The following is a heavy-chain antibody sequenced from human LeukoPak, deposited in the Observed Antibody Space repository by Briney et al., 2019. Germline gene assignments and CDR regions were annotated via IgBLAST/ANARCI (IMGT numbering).Heavy chain of an antibody. D-gene: IGHD5-18*01. J-gene: IGHJ4*02. V-gene: IGHV3-30*18. CDR3: AKGGYNYAPGLDY. CDR1: GLTFSSYG. Sequence: GGTLRLSCAASGLTFSSYGMSWVRQAPGKGLEWVAVTSSDGSNKFYADSVKGRFTISRDNSKNILYLQMNSLRAEDTAVYYCAKGGYNYAPGLDYWGQGTLVTVSS. CDR2: TSSDGSNK.